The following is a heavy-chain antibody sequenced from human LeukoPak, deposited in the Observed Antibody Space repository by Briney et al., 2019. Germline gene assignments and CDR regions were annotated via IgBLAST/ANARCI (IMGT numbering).Heavy chain of an antibody. CDR3: ARLPTYSSSSS. D-gene: IGHD6-6*01. Sequence: GGSLRLSCAASGFTFSSYAMSWVRQAPGKGLEWVSAISGSGGSTYYADSVKGRFTISRDNAKNSLYLQMNSLRAEDTAVYYCARLPTYSSSSSWGQGTLVTVSS. V-gene: IGHV3-23*01. J-gene: IGHJ4*02. CDR2: ISGSGGST. CDR1: GFTFSSYA.